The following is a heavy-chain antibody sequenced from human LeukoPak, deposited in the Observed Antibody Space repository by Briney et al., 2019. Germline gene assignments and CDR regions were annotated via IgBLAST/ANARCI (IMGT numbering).Heavy chain of an antibody. J-gene: IGHJ4*02. D-gene: IGHD3-22*01. CDR2: IYYSGST. CDR1: GGSINSYY. V-gene: IGHV4-59*12. CDR3: ARGTLGFAPTYYYDSSGYYRPRIDY. Sequence: SETLSLTCTVSGGSINSYYWSWIRQPPGRGLEWIGYIYYSGSTNYNPSLKSRVTISVDTSKNQFSLKLSSVTAADTAVYYCARGTLGFAPTYYYDSSGYYRPRIDYWGQGTLVTVSS.